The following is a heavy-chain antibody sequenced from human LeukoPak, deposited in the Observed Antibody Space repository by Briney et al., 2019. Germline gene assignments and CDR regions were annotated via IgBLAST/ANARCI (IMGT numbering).Heavy chain of an antibody. CDR1: GFTVSSNY. CDR2: IYSAGTT. CDR3: ASQSTPVLPFDI. Sequence: GRSLRLSCAASGFTVSSNYISWVRQAPGKGLERVSVIYSAGTTYYADSVKGRFTISRDNSKNTLYLQMNSLRVEDTAVYYCASQSTPVLPFDIWGQGTMVTVSS. V-gene: IGHV3-66*04. J-gene: IGHJ3*02.